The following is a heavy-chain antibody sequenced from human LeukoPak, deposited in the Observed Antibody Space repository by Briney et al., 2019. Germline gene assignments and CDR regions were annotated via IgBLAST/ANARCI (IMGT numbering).Heavy chain of an antibody. J-gene: IGHJ4*02. CDR1: GGSFSGYY. CDR2: INHSGST. D-gene: IGHD6-25*01. V-gene: IGHV4-34*01. CDR3: ARGAAVDY. Sequence: SETLSLTCAVYGGSFSGYYWSWIRQPPGKGLEWIGEINHSGSTNYNPSLKSRVTISVDTSKNQFPLKLSSVTAADTAVYYCARGAAVDYWGQGTLVTVSS.